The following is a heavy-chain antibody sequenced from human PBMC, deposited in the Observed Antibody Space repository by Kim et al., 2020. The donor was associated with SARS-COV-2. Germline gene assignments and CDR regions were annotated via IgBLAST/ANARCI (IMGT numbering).Heavy chain of an antibody. Sequence: GRFAISKDNSKNTLYLQMNSLGVEDTAVYYCARTYYDFWSGYSALYYFDYWGQGTLVTVSS. D-gene: IGHD3-3*01. CDR3: ARTYYDFWSGYSALYYFDY. V-gene: IGHV3-23*01. J-gene: IGHJ4*02.